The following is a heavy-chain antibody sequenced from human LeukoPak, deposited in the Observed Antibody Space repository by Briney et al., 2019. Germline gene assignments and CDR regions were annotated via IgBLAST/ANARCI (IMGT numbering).Heavy chain of an antibody. D-gene: IGHD3-10*01. CDR3: ARGRLGGSGSYYNVLDY. V-gene: IGHV4-61*08. Sequence: SETLSLTCTVSGGSISSGGYYWSWIRQHPGKGLEWIGYISYSGSTNYNPSLKSRVTISVDTSRNQFSLKLSSVTAADTAVYYCARGRLGGSGSYYNVLDYWGQGTLVTVSS. J-gene: IGHJ4*02. CDR1: GGSISSGGYY. CDR2: ISYSGST.